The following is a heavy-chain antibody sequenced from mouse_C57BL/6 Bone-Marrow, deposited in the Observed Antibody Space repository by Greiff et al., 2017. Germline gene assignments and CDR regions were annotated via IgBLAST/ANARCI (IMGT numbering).Heavy chain of an antibody. CDR2: IWWDADK. D-gene: IGHD2-1*01. V-gene: IGHV8-8*01. Sequence: QVTLKVSGPGILQPSQTLSLTCSFSGFSLSTFGMGVGWIRQPSGTGLEWLAHIWWDADKSYHPALKSRLTISKDTSKNRVVLKIANVDTADTATYYCARIAFDYGSAGAMDDWGQGTSVTVSS. CDR3: ARIAFDYGSAGAMDD. J-gene: IGHJ4*01. CDR1: GFSLSTFGMG.